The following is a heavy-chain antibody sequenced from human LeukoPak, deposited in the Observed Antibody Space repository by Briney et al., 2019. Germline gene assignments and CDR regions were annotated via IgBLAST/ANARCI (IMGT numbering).Heavy chain of an antibody. D-gene: IGHD4-11*01. V-gene: IGHV3-53*01. J-gene: IGHJ4*02. Sequence: GGSLRLSCAASGFTFSSYAMSWVRQAPGKGLEWVSVIYSGGSTYYADSVKGRFTISRDNSKNTLYLQMSSLRAEDTAVYYCARDQVIESVYSSHHYFDYWGQGTLVTVSS. CDR3: ARDQVIESVYSSHHYFDY. CDR2: IYSGGST. CDR1: GFTFSSYA.